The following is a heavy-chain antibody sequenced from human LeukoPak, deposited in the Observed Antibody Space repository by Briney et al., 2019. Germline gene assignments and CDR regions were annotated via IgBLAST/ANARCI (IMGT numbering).Heavy chain of an antibody. J-gene: IGHJ3*02. V-gene: IGHV3-23*01. D-gene: IGHD2-2*01. CDR3: AKDSSYVVVPAAMASAFDI. CDR2: ICGTGGST. CDR1: GVTFSSYA. Sequence: PGGSLRLSCAASGVTFSSYAMSCVRQAPGKGLEWVSAICGTGGSTYYADSVKGRFTISRDNSKNTLYLQKNSLRAEDTAVYYCAKDSSYVVVPAAMASAFDIWGQGTMVTVSS.